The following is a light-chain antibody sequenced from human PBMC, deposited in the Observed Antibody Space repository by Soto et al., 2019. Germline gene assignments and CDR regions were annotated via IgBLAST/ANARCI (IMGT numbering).Light chain of an antibody. CDR1: TSDVGRYNY. V-gene: IGLV2-14*01. Sequence: QSALTQPASVSGSPGQSITISCTGTTSDVGRYNYVSWHQQHPGKAPKLLIFDVSNRPSGVSDRFSGSKSGNTASLTISGLQAEDEADYYCNSYTTGTTWVFGGGTKVTVL. CDR2: DVS. J-gene: IGLJ3*02. CDR3: NSYTTGTTWV.